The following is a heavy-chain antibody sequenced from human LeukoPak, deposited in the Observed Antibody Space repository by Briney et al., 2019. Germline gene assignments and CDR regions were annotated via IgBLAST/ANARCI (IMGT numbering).Heavy chain of an antibody. CDR1: GFTFSSYT. CDR2: VSGSGGNI. Sequence: GGSLRLSCAASGFTFSSYTMSWVRQAPGKGLEWVSGVSGSGGNIHYVDSVKGRFTISRDNSKNTLYLQMNSLRAEDTAVYYCAASLPNIVVVPATKGPFGYWGQGALVTVSS. V-gene: IGHV3-23*01. CDR3: AASLPNIVVVPATKGPFGY. D-gene: IGHD2-2*01. J-gene: IGHJ4*02.